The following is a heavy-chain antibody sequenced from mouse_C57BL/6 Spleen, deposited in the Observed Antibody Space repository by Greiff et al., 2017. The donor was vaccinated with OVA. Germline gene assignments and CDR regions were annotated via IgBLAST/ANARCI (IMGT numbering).Heavy chain of an antibody. J-gene: IGHJ1*03. D-gene: IGHD1-1*01. CDR2: INPNYGTT. V-gene: IGHV1-39*01. Sequence: EVQRVESGPELVKPGASVKLSCKASGYSFPDYNMNWVKQSTGKSLEWIGVINPNYGTTSYNQKFMGKATLTVDQSSSTAYMELNSLTSEDSAVYYCAREYYGSVYWYCDVWGTGTTVTVSS. CDR3: AREYYGSVYWYCDV. CDR1: GYSFPDYN.